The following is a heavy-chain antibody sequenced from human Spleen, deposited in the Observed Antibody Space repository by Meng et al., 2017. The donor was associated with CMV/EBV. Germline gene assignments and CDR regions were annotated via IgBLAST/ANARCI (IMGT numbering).Heavy chain of an antibody. Sequence: ASVKVSCKASGYTFTGYYMHWVRQAPGQGLEWMGWINFNSGGTNYAQKFQDRVTMTRDTSIRTVYMELSRLRSDDTAVYFCARALSGYETFDPWGQGTLVTVSS. D-gene: IGHD5-12*01. CDR2: INFNSGGT. J-gene: IGHJ5*02. V-gene: IGHV1-2*02. CDR1: GYTFTGYY. CDR3: ARALSGYETFDP.